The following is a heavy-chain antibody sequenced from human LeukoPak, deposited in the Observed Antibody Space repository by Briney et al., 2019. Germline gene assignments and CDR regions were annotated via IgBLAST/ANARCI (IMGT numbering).Heavy chain of an antibody. D-gene: IGHD2-15*01. J-gene: IGHJ5*02. Sequence: SETLSLTCTVSGGSISSYYWTWIRQPPGKGLEWIGCIHDSGSANYNPSLKSRITISLDTSKNQFSLKLTSVTAADTAMYYCARDRYCSGGSCYSGRFDPWGQGTLVTVSS. CDR1: GGSISSYY. CDR2: IHDSGSA. CDR3: ARDRYCSGGSCYSGRFDP. V-gene: IGHV4-59*01.